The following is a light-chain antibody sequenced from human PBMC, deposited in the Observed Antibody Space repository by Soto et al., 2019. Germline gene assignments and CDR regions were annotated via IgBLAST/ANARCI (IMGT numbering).Light chain of an antibody. CDR1: QSVSSN. Sequence: EIVMTQSPATLPVSPGERATLSCRASQSVSSNLAWYQHKPGQAPRFLIYGASTRATGIPARFSGSASGTGFTLTISSLQSEDYTVYYCHQRSNWPTQGTFGQGTKVDIK. CDR3: HQRSNWPTQGT. V-gene: IGKV3-15*01. J-gene: IGKJ1*01. CDR2: GAS.